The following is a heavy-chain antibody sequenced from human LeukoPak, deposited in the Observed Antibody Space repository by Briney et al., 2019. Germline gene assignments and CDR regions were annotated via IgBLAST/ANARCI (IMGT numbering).Heavy chain of an antibody. Sequence: PGGSLRLSCAASGFTFSSYSMNWVRQAPGKGLYWVSTISGSGNSTYYADSVKGRFTISRDNSKNTLYLQMNSLRAEDTAVYYCARGLGIHYFDYWGQGTLVTVSS. CDR2: ISGSGNST. D-gene: IGHD1-26*01. CDR3: ARGLGIHYFDY. V-gene: IGHV3-23*01. CDR1: GFTFSSYS. J-gene: IGHJ4*02.